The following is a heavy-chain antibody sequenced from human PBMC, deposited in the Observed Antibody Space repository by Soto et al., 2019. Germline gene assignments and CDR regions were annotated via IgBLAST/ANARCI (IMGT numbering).Heavy chain of an antibody. J-gene: IGHJ4*02. Sequence: ASVKVSCKASGYTFTSYGISWVRQAPGQGLEWMGWISAYNGNTNYAQKLQGRVNMTTDTSTSTAYMELRSLRSDDTAVYYCAEYSSGWPYFDYWGQGTLVTVSS. CDR2: ISAYNGNT. CDR3: AEYSSGWPYFDY. CDR1: GYTFTSYG. D-gene: IGHD6-19*01. V-gene: IGHV1-18*01.